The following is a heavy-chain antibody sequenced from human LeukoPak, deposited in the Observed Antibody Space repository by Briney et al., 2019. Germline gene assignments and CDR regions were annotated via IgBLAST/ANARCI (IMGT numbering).Heavy chain of an antibody. CDR2: IKPSGGST. V-gene: IGHV1-46*01. CDR1: GYTSTSYY. D-gene: IGHD1-14*01. CDR3: ARQEKGGTYDY. Sequence: ASVKVSCKASGYTSTSYYIQWVRQAPGQELEWMGVIKPSGGSTGYAQKFQGRVTMTRDTSTSTVYMELSSLRSEDTAVYYCARQEKGGTYDYWGQGTLVTVSS. J-gene: IGHJ4*02.